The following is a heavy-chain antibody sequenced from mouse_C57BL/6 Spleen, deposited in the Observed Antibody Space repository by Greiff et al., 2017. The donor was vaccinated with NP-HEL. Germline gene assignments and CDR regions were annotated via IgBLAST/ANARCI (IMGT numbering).Heavy chain of an antibody. V-gene: IGHV2-5*01. CDR3: ASFYDGYLDYYAMDY. CDR1: GFSLTSYG. J-gene: IGHJ4*01. D-gene: IGHD2-3*01. Sequence: VKLQESGPGLVQPSQSLSITCTVSGFSLTSYGVHWVRQSPGKGLEWLGVIWRGGSTDYNAAFMSRLSITKDNSKSQVFFKMNSLQADDTAIYYCASFYDGYLDYYAMDYWGQGTSVTVSS. CDR2: IWRGGST.